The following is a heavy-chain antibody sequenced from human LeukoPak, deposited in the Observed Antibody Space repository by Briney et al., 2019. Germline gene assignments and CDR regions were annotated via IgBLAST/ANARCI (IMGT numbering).Heavy chain of an antibody. Sequence: SGTLSLTCAVSGGSISSSNWWSWVRQPPGKGLEWIGEIYHSGSTYYNPSLKSRVTISVDTSKNQFSLKLSSVTAADTAVYYCARGPDTPNWFDPWGQGTLVTVSS. J-gene: IGHJ5*02. CDR1: GGSISSSNW. D-gene: IGHD1-14*01. V-gene: IGHV4-4*02. CDR2: IYHSGST. CDR3: ARGPDTPNWFDP.